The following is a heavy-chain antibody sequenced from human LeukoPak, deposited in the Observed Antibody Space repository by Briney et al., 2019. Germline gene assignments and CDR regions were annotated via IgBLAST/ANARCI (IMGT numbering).Heavy chain of an antibody. CDR2: IYYSGST. J-gene: IGHJ3*02. CDR1: GGSISSGDYY. D-gene: IGHD4-17*01. V-gene: IGHV4-30-4*01. CDR3: ARDGYGDPNAFDI. Sequence: SQTLSLTCTVSGGSISSGDYYWSWIRQPPGKGLEWIGYIYYSGSTYYNPSLKSRVTISVDTSKNQFSLKLSSVTAADTAVYYCARDGYGDPNAFDIWGQGTMVTVSS.